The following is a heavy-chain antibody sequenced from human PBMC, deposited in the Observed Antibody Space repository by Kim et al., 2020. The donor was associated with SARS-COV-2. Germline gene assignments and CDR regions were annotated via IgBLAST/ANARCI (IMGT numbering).Heavy chain of an antibody. V-gene: IGHV3-21*01. J-gene: IGHJ4*02. CDR3: ATDLYWTVDF. CDR2: YI. D-gene: IGHD1-1*01. Sequence: YIRYADSVKGRFTIARDNAENSLYLQMNSLRAEYTAVYYCATDLYWTVDFWGQGTLVTVSS.